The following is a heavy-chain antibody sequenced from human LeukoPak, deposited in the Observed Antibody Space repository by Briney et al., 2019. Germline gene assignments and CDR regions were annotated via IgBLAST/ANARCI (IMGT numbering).Heavy chain of an antibody. CDR1: GFTFSDYY. CDR3: ARLSSDYYHDAFDI. CDR2: ISSSGSTI. J-gene: IGHJ3*02. Sequence: GGSLRLSCAVSGFTFSDYYMSWIRQAPGKGLEWVSYISSSGSTIYYADSVKGRFTISRDNAKNSLYLQMNSLRAEDTAVYYCARLSSDYYHDAFDIWGQGTLVTVSS. V-gene: IGHV3-11*04. D-gene: IGHD3-22*01.